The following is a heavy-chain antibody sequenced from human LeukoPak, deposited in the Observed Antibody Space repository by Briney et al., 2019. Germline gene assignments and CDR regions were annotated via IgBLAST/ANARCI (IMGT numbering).Heavy chain of an antibody. V-gene: IGHV4-4*07. CDR2: IYTSGST. J-gene: IGHJ3*01. CDR1: GGSLSSYY. Sequence: SETLSLTCTVSGGSLSSYYWSWIRQPAGKGLEWIGRIYTSGSTNYNPSLKSRVTMSVDTSKNQFSLELSSVTATDTAVYFCATNRAGTYDRPFDVWGQGTMVTVSS. CDR3: ATNRAGTYDRPFDV. D-gene: IGHD1-26*01.